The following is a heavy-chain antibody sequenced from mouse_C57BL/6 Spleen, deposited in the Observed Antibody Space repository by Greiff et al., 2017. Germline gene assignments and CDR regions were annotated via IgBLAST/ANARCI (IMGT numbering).Heavy chain of an antibody. V-gene: IGHV1-18*01. J-gene: IGHJ4*01. CDR3: VRRGYEYDGGYYYAMDY. Sequence: EVQLQQSGPELVKPGASVKIPCKASGYTFTDYNMDWVKQSHGKSLEWIGGINPNNGGTIYNQKFKGKATLTVDKSSSTAYMELRSLTSADTAVYYCVRRGYEYDGGYYYAMDYWGQGTSVTVSA. CDR1: GYTFTDYN. D-gene: IGHD2-4*01. CDR2: INPNNGGT.